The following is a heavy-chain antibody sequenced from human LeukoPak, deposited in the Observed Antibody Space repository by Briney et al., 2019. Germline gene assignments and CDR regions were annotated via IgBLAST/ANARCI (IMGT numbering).Heavy chain of an antibody. Sequence: ASVKVSCKASGYTFTSYYMHWVRQAPGQGLEWMGIINPSGGSTSYAQKFQGRVTMTRDTSTSTVYMELSSLRSEDTAVYYCARDRDRYSSGWSHFDYWGQGTLVTVSS. D-gene: IGHD6-19*01. J-gene: IGHJ4*02. CDR1: GYTFTSYY. CDR3: ARDRDRYSSGWSHFDY. CDR2: INPSGGST. V-gene: IGHV1-46*01.